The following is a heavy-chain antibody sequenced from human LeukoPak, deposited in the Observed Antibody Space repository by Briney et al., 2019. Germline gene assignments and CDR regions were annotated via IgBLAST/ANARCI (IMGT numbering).Heavy chain of an antibody. V-gene: IGHV4-30-2*01. J-gene: IGHJ3*02. D-gene: IGHD5-18*01. Sequence: DPSETLSLTCTVSGGSISSGGYYWSWIRQPPGKGLEWIGYIYHSGSTYYNPSLKSRVTISVDRSKNQFSLKLSSVTAADTAVYYCARGGIQLLAFDIWGQGTMVTVSS. CDR1: GGSISSGGYY. CDR3: ARGGIQLLAFDI. CDR2: IYHSGST.